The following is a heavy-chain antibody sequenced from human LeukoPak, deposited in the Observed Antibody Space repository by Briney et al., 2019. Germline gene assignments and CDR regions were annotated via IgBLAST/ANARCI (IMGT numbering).Heavy chain of an antibody. Sequence: SVKVSCKASGGTFSSYTISWVRQAPGQGLEWMGGIIPIFGSANYAQKFQGRVTITADKSTSTAYMELSSLRSEDTAVYYCARDGHRMYYYDTSAYRFDYWGQGTLVTVSS. V-gene: IGHV1-69*06. CDR2: IIPIFGSA. CDR1: GGTFSSYT. J-gene: IGHJ4*02. D-gene: IGHD3-22*01. CDR3: ARDGHRMYYYDTSAYRFDY.